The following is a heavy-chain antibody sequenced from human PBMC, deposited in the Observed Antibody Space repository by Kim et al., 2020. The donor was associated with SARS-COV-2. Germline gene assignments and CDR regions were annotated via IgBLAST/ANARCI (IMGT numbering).Heavy chain of an antibody. D-gene: IGHD5-18*01. V-gene: IGHV3-33*01. J-gene: IGHJ4*02. Sequence: YADSVKGRFTTTRDKSKNTLYLQMNSLRAEDTAVYYCARDLVLADTEIDYWGQGTLVTVSS. CDR3: ARDLVLADTEIDY.